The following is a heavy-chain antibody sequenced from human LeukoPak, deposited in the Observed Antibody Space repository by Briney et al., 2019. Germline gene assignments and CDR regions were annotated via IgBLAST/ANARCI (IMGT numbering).Heavy chain of an antibody. D-gene: IGHD3-10*01. V-gene: IGHV3-23*01. Sequence: GGSLRLSCAASGFTFSSYAMSWVRQAPGKGLEWVSAISGSGGSTYYADSVKGRFTISRDNSKDTLYLHMNSLRAEDTAVYYCAKWGRVRGALDYWGQGTLVTVSS. CDR1: GFTFSSYA. J-gene: IGHJ4*02. CDR2: ISGSGGST. CDR3: AKWGRVRGALDY.